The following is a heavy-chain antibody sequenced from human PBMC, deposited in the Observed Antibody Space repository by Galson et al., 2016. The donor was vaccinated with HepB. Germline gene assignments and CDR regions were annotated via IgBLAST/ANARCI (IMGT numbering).Heavy chain of an antibody. CDR2: IYTSGST. CDR3: AREVVVVAAPWAFDI. J-gene: IGHJ3*02. D-gene: IGHD2-15*01. Sequence: TLSLTCTVSGGSISSGSYYWSWIRQPAGKGLEWIGRIYTSGSTSYNPSLKSRVTISVDTSKNQFSLKLSSVTAADTAVYYCAREVVVVAAPWAFDIWGQGTMVTVSS. V-gene: IGHV4-61*02. CDR1: GGSISSGSYY.